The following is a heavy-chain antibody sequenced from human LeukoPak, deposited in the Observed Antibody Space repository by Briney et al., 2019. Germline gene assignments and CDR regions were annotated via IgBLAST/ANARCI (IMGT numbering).Heavy chain of an antibody. CDR1: GLTFSNYW. Sequence: PGGSLRLSCAASGLTFSNYWMSWVRQAPGKGLEWVANIKQDGSEKYYVDSVKGRFTISRDNAKNSLYLQMNSLRAEDTAVYYCARDRWGYSYGGDWGQGTLVTVSS. D-gene: IGHD5-18*01. CDR2: IKQDGSEK. J-gene: IGHJ4*02. V-gene: IGHV3-7*01. CDR3: ARDRWGYSYGGD.